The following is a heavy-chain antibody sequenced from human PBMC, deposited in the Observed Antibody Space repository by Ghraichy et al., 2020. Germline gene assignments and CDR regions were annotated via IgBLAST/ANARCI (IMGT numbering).Heavy chain of an antibody. Sequence: GGSLRLSCTASGFTFGDYAMSWFRQAPGKGLEWVGFIRSKAYGGTTEYAASVKGRFTISRDDSKSIAYLQMNSLKTEDTAVYYCTRADLPYCSSTSCYADLFDYWGQGTLVTVSS. V-gene: IGHV3-49*03. J-gene: IGHJ4*02. CDR3: TRADLPYCSSTSCYADLFDY. CDR2: IRSKAYGGTT. D-gene: IGHD2-2*01. CDR1: GFTFGDYA.